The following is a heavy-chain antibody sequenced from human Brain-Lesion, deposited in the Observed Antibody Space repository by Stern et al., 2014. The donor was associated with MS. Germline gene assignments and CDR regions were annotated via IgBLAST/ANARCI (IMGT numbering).Heavy chain of an antibody. D-gene: IGHD1-14*01. V-gene: IGHV4-4*02. J-gene: IGHJ3*02. CDR2: IYHSGGT. CDR1: GGSISSSNW. Sequence: QLQLQDSGPGLVKPSGTLSLTCAVSGGSISSSNWWSWVRQSPGKGLEWIGEIYHSGGTKYSPSFESRVIISVDKSKNQFSLKLSYVTAADTAVYYCARELPDLNAFDIWGQGTMVTVSS. CDR3: ARELPDLNAFDI.